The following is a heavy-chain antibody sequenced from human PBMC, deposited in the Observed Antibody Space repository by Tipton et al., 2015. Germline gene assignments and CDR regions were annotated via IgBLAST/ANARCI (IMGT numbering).Heavy chain of an antibody. D-gene: IGHD2-21*01. CDR2: ISHSGNT. CDR3: ARRCGADCYWGYYFDH. CDR1: SDSISKYY. Sequence: TLSLTCSVSSDSISKYYWSWIRQPPGKGLEWIGSISHSGNTYYNPSLKSRVTISADKSENQFSLNLKSVTAADTAVYYCARRCGADCYWGYYFDHWGQGTLVNVSS. J-gene: IGHJ4*02. V-gene: IGHV4-59*12.